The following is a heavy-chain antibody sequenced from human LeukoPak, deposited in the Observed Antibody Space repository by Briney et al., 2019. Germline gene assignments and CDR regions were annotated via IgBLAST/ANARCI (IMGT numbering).Heavy chain of an antibody. Sequence: GGSLRLSCEASGFAVSSNYISWVRQAPGKRLEWVSIVYSDGSIFHADSVKGRFTMSRDISRNTLDLQMNSLRVEDTAVYFCARDRHRYRGINGDGDAFDVWGQGTVVTVSS. D-gene: IGHD5-12*01. CDR2: VYSDGSI. J-gene: IGHJ3*01. CDR3: ARDRHRYRGINGDGDAFDV. V-gene: IGHV3-53*01. CDR1: GFAVSSNY.